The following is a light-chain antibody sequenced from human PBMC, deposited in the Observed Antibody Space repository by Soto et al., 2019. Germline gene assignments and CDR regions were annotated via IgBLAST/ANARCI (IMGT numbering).Light chain of an antibody. CDR3: QQSYYNPLT. V-gene: IGKV1-39*01. J-gene: IGKJ4*01. CDR2: AAS. CDR1: QSIGRY. Sequence: DIQMTQSPSTLSASVGDRVTITCRASQSIGRYLNWYQQRPGRAPKFLISAASSLQSGVPSRFSGSGSGTDFTLTISSLQPEDFETYYCQQSYYNPLTFGGGTKVDIK.